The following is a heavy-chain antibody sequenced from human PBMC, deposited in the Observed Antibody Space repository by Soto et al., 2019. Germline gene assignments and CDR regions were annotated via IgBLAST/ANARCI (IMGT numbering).Heavy chain of an antibody. Sequence: GASVKVSCKASGYTFTSYGISWVRQAPGQGLEWMGWISAYNGNTNYAQKLQGRVTMTTDTSTSTAYMELRSLRSDDTAVYYCARAYGDYDPHYYYYGMDVWGQGTTVTVSS. D-gene: IGHD4-17*01. CDR2: ISAYNGNT. CDR3: ARAYGDYDPHYYYYGMDV. CDR1: GYTFTSYG. J-gene: IGHJ6*02. V-gene: IGHV1-18*04.